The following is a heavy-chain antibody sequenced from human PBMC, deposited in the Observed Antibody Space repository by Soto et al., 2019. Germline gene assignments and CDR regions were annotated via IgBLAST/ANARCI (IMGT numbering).Heavy chain of an antibody. CDR1: GGTFSSYA. Sequence: QVQLVQSGAEVKKPGSSVKVSCKASGGTFSSYAISWVRQAPGQGLEWMGGIIPIFGTANYAQKFQGRVTITADESTSTAYMELSILRSEDTAVYYCATSTAAAGRTIGLWFDLWGQGTLVTVSS. CDR2: IIPIFGTA. CDR3: ATSTAAAGRTIGLWFDL. V-gene: IGHV1-69*01. D-gene: IGHD6-13*01. J-gene: IGHJ5*02.